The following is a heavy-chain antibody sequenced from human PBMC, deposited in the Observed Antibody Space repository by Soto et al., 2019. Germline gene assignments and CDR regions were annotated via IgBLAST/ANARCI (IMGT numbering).Heavy chain of an antibody. V-gene: IGHV3-30-3*01. D-gene: IGHD3-3*01. Sequence: GGSLRLSCAASGFTFSSYAMHWVRQAPGKGLEWVAVISYDGSNKYYADSVKGRFTISRDNSKNTLYLQMYSLRAEDTAVYYCARDTYYDFWSGYPYYYYYYGMDVWGQGTTVTVSS. CDR3: ARDTYYDFWSGYPYYYYYYGMDV. CDR2: ISYDGSNK. CDR1: GFTFSSYA. J-gene: IGHJ6*02.